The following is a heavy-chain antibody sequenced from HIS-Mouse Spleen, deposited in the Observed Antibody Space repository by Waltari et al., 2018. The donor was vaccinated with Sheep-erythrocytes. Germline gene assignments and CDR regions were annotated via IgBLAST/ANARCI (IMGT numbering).Heavy chain of an antibody. CDR1: GFSLSTSGVG. Sequence: QITLKESGPTLVKPTQTLTLTCTFSGFSLSTSGVGVGWIRPPPGKALEWLALIYWDDYKRYSPSLESRLTITKDTSKIQMVLTITNMDPVDTATYYCAHSGQQLSYFDYWGQGTLVTVSS. CDR3: AHSGQQLSYFDY. V-gene: IGHV2-5*02. J-gene: IGHJ4*02. CDR2: IYWDDYK. D-gene: IGHD6-13*01.